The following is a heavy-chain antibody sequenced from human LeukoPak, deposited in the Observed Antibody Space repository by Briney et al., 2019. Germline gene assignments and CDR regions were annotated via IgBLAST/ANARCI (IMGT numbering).Heavy chain of an antibody. V-gene: IGHV1-2*06. Sequence: ASVKVSCKASGYTFTSYHMHWVRQAPGQGLEWMGRINPNSGGTNYAQKFQGRVTMTRDTSISTAYMELSSLRSDDTAMYYCAREYCTSTSCQFYYFDYWGQGTLVTVSS. D-gene: IGHD2-2*01. CDR3: AREYCTSTSCQFYYFDY. J-gene: IGHJ4*02. CDR2: INPNSGGT. CDR1: GYTFTSYH.